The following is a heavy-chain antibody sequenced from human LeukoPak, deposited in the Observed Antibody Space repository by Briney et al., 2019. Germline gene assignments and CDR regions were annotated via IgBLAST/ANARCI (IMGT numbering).Heavy chain of an antibody. J-gene: IGHJ4*02. D-gene: IGHD5-18*01. V-gene: IGHV4-38-2*02. CDR3: ARRVAWIQLWGDYFDY. CDR2: IYHSGST. CDR1: GYSISSGYY. Sequence: KTSETLSLTCTVSGYSISSGYYWGWIRQPPGKGLEWIGSIYHSGSTYYNPSLKSRVTISVDTSKNQFSLKLSSVTAADTAVYYCARRVAWIQLWGDYFDYWGQGTLVTVSS.